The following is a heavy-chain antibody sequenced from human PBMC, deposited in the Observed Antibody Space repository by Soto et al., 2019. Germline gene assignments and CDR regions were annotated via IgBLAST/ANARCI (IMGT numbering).Heavy chain of an antibody. CDR2: SRSKGYGGTT. Sequence: GGSLRLSCTTSGFTFGAYALSWFRQAPGKGLEWVGFSRSKGYGGTTEFAASVRGRFTISRDDSNSIAYLQMNSLKTEDTAVYYCTRGMYTAYETAPLFFDFWGQGTLVTVSS. D-gene: IGHD5-12*01. CDR1: GFTFGAYA. V-gene: IGHV3-49*03. J-gene: IGHJ4*02. CDR3: TRGMYTAYETAPLFFDF.